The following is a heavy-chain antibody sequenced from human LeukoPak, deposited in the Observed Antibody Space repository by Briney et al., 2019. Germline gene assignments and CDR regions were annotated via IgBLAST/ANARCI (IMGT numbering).Heavy chain of an antibody. V-gene: IGHV3-30*02. J-gene: IGHJ4*02. D-gene: IGHD2-21*02. Sequence: GGSLKLSCAASGFTFSNYGMHWVRQAPGKGLEWVAFIRYDGSNKSYADSVKGRFTISRDNSKNTLYLQMNSLRAEDTAVYYCARDLVVVTGISDYWGQGTLVTDSS. CDR1: GFTFSNYG. CDR3: ARDLVVVTGISDY. CDR2: IRYDGSNK.